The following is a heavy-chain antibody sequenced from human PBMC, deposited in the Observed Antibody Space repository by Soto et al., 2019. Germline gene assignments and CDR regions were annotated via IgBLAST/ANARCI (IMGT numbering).Heavy chain of an antibody. CDR1: GFTFSSYA. D-gene: IGHD2-2*01. CDR3: AKDGGLVVQINQGYSDY. V-gene: IGHV3-23*01. J-gene: IGHJ4*02. Sequence: EVQLLEAGGGLVQPGGSLRLSCAASGFTFSSYAMSWVRQAPGKGLEWVSAISGSGGSTYYADYVKGRFTISRDNSKNTLYLQINSLRAEDTAVYYCAKDGGLVVQINQGYSDYWGQGTLVTVSS. CDR2: ISGSGGST.